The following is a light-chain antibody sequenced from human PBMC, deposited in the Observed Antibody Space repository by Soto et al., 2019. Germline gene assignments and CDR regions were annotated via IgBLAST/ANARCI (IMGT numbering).Light chain of an antibody. Sequence: EIVFTQSPVTLSFSPGERGTLSCRASQSVGTSLAWYQQKPGQAPRLLIYGASNRATGIPDRFSGSGSGTDFTLTISKLEPEDFAVYHCQQYGGSPRTFGQGTKV. CDR1: QSVGTS. V-gene: IGKV3-20*01. J-gene: IGKJ1*01. CDR3: QQYGGSPRT. CDR2: GAS.